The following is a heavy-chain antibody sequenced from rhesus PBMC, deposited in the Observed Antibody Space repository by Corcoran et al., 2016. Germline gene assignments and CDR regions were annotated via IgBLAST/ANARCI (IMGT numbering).Heavy chain of an antibody. CDR3: ARDLEGLADY. J-gene: IGHJ4*01. CDR1: GFTFDDYA. CDR2: ISWRGGST. D-gene: IGHD2-39*01. Sequence: EAQLVESGGGVVQPGGSLSLSCAASGFTFDDYAMHWVRQAPGKGLAWVSGISWRGGSTYNAGAVQGQFTSSRDNAKNALYLRMGSLRAEDTALCNGARDLEGLADYWGEGVLVTVSS. V-gene: IGHV3-201*01.